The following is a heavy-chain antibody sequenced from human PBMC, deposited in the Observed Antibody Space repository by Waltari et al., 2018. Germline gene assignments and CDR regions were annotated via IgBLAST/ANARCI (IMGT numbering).Heavy chain of an antibody. CDR1: GYTFTGYY. J-gene: IGHJ4*02. D-gene: IGHD2-8*02. V-gene: IGHV1-2*06. CDR2: INPDNGGT. CDR3: ARDHDFDCPRGIRFYFDY. Sequence: QVQLVQSGAEVKKPGASVKVSCKASGYTFTGYYIYWVRQAPGQGLEWLGRINPDNGGTDYARKFEGRVTMTRDTSLNTAYLEISSLRSDDTAVYYCARDHDFDCPRGIRFYFDYWGQGTLVTVSS.